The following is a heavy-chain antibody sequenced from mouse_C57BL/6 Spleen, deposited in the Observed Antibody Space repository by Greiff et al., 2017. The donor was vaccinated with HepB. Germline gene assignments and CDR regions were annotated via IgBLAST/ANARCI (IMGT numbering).Heavy chain of an antibody. CDR2: ILPGSGST. CDR1: GYTFTGYW. J-gene: IGHJ3*01. CDR3: ARRGYSNGFAY. V-gene: IGHV1-9*01. Sequence: VNVVESGAELMKPGASVTLSCKATGYTFTGYWIEWVKQRPGHGLEWIGEILPGSGSTNYNEKFKGKATFTADTSSNTAYMQLSSLTTEDSAIYYCARRGYSNGFAYWGQGTLVTVSA. D-gene: IGHD2-5*01.